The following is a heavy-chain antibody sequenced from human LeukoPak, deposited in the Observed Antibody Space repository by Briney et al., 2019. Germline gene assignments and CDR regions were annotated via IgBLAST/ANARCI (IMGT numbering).Heavy chain of an antibody. CDR2: IYYSGST. Sequence: SETLSLTCVVSGGSISSYNWWSWVRQPPGKGLEWIGSIYYSGSTYYNPSLKSRVTISVDTSKNQFSLKLSSVTAADTAVYYCARDQYCSSTSCYDNYYYGMDVWGQGTTVTVSS. V-gene: IGHV4-4*02. D-gene: IGHD2-2*01. J-gene: IGHJ6*02. CDR3: ARDQYCSSTSCYDNYYYGMDV. CDR1: GGSISSYNW.